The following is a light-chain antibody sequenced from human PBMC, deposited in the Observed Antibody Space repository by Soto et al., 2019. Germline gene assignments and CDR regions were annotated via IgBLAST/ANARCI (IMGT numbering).Light chain of an antibody. CDR1: QSVSSN. V-gene: IGKV3D-15*01. CDR2: GAS. CDR3: HQYNNWPLWT. J-gene: IGKJ1*01. Sequence: EIVMTQSPATLSVSPGERATLSCRASQSVSSNLAWYQQKPGQVPRLLIYGASTRATGIPARFSGSGSGTEFTLTISSLQSEDFAVYYCHQYNNWPLWTFGQGTKVEIK.